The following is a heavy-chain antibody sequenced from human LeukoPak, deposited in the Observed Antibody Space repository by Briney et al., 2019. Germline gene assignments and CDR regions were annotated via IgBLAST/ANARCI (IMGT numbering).Heavy chain of an antibody. Sequence: GGSLRLSCAASGFTFSSYSMNWVRQAPGKGLEWVSSITYSGDAYYADSVKGRFTISRDNSQNTLYLQMNSLRAEDTAIYYCAIEGFLKDFDFWGQGTLVTVSS. CDR1: GFTFSSYS. CDR3: AIEGFLKDFDF. CDR2: ITYSGDA. J-gene: IGHJ4*02. D-gene: IGHD3-10*01. V-gene: IGHV3-23*01.